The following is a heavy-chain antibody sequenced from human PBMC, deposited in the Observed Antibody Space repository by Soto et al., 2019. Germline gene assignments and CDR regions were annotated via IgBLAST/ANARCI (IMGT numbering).Heavy chain of an antibody. Sequence: QVQLVQSGAEVKKPGASVRVSCETSGYRFTAYYIHWVRQAPGQGLEWMGRMNLDTGGTTYAQKFQGRVTMTRDTSSSTAYMELSSLQSDDTAMYYWAIDGNFAFLGYSFAVDFWGQGTLVTVSS. CDR2: MNLDTGGT. CDR1: GYRFTAYY. V-gene: IGHV1-2*06. D-gene: IGHD5-18*01. J-gene: IGHJ4*02. CDR3: AIDGNFAFLGYSFAVDF.